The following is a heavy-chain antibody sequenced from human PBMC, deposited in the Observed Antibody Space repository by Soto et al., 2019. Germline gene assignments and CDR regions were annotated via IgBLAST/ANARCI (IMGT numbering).Heavy chain of an antibody. CDR3: AREVKPRLGYYYIGLDV. Sequence: QVQLQASGPGLVKPPETVSLTCAVSGDSSRAFYWSWLRKPAAGGLEWIGRFSLNGDTDYNPCLMNQLTMSFTTSKSRFSLRLTAVTAADTAVYHCAREVKPRLGYYYIGLDVWGQGTTISVS. J-gene: IGHJ6*02. CDR1: GDSSRAFY. D-gene: IGHD3-9*01. CDR2: FSLNGDT. V-gene: IGHV4-4*07.